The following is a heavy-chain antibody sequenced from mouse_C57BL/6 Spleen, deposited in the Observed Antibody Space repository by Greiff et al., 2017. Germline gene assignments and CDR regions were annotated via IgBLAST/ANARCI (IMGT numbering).Heavy chain of an antibody. CDR3: ERGDYYGSSYDDYYAMDY. Sequence: EVQLQQSGPELVKPGDSVKISCKASGYSFTGYFMNWVMQSHGKSLEWIGRINPYNGDTFYNQKFKGKATLTVDKSSSTAHMELRSLTSEDSAVYYCERGDYYGSSYDDYYAMDYWGQGTSDTVSS. V-gene: IGHV1-20*01. J-gene: IGHJ4*01. D-gene: IGHD1-1*01. CDR2: INPYNGDT. CDR1: GYSFTGYF.